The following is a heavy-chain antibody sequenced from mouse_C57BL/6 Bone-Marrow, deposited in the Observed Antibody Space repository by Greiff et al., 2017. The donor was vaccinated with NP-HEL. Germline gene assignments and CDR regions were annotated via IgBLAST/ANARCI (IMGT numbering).Heavy chain of an antibody. Sequence: EVKLVGSGGGLVQPGGSLKLSCAASGFTFSDYYMYWVRQTPEKRLEWVAYISNGGGSTYYPDTVKGRFTISRDNAKNTLYLQMSRLKSEDTAMYYCASRLPYYAMDYWGQGTSVTVSS. V-gene: IGHV5-12*01. D-gene: IGHD2-2*01. J-gene: IGHJ4*01. CDR2: ISNGGGST. CDR1: GFTFSDYY. CDR3: ASRLPYYAMDY.